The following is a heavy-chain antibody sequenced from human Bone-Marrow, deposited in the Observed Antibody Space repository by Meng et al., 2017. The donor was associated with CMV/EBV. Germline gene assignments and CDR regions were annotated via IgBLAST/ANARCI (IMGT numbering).Heavy chain of an antibody. CDR1: GGSISSSSYY. V-gene: IGHV4-39*07. J-gene: IGHJ6*02. CDR3: ARDFWSGYSHIYYYYYGMDV. Sequence: GSLRLSCTVSGGSISSSSYYRGWIRQTPGKGLEWIGSIYYSGSTYYNPSLKSRVTISVDTSKIQFSLKLSSVTAADTAVYYCARDFWSGYSHIYYYYYGMDVWGQGTTVTVSS. D-gene: IGHD3-3*01. CDR2: IYYSGST.